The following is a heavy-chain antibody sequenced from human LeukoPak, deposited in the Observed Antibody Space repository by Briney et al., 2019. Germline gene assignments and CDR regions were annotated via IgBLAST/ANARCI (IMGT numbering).Heavy chain of an antibody. CDR2: IIPIFGTA. J-gene: IGHJ6*03. V-gene: IGHV1-69*05. CDR1: GGTFSSYA. D-gene: IGHD5-18*01. CDR3: ARGNSYGYEDYYYYMDV. Sequence: SVKVSCKASGGTFSSYAISWVRQAPGQGLEWMGGIIPIFGTANYAQKFQGRVTITTDESTSTAYMELSSLRSEDTAVYYCARGNSYGYEDYYYYMDVWGKGTTATVSS.